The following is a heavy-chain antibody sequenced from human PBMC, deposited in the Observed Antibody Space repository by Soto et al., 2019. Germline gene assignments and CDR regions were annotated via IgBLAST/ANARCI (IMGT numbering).Heavy chain of an antibody. D-gene: IGHD2-2*01. Sequence: PGGSLRLSCAASGFTFSSYAMSWVRQAPGKGLEWVSSISGSGGSTYYADSVKGRFTISRDNSKNTLYLQMNSLRAEDTAVYYCAKVEGVVPAANLDYWGQGTLVTVSS. V-gene: IGHV3-23*01. CDR3: AKVEGVVPAANLDY. J-gene: IGHJ4*02. CDR2: ISGSGGST. CDR1: GFTFSSYA.